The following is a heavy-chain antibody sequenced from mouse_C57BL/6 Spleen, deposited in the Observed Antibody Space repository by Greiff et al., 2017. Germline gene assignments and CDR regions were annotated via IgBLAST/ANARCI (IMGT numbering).Heavy chain of an antibody. V-gene: IGHV1-22*01. CDR2: INPNNGGT. D-gene: IGHD2-4*01. Sequence: VPLQQSGPELVKPGASVKMSCKASGYTFTDYNMHWVKPNPGKSLEWIGYINPNNGGTSYNQKFKGKATLTVNKSSSTAYMELRSLTSEDSAVYYCAREGDDYDSYWYFDVWGTGTTVTVSS. J-gene: IGHJ1*03. CDR1: GYTFTDYN. CDR3: AREGDDYDSYWYFDV.